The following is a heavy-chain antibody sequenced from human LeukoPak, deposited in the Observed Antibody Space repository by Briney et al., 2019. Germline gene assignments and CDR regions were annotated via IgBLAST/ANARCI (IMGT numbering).Heavy chain of an antibody. J-gene: IGHJ2*01. CDR3: ARVLSWGSGYFDL. D-gene: IGHD7-27*01. CDR1: GYTFTGNY. CDR2: INPNSGGT. V-gene: IGHV1-2*06. Sequence: ASVKVSCKASGYTFTGNYMHWVRQAPGQGLEWMGRINPNSGGTNYAQKFQGRVTMTRDTSISTAYMELSRLRSDDTAVYYRARVLSWGSGYFDLWGRGTLVTVSS.